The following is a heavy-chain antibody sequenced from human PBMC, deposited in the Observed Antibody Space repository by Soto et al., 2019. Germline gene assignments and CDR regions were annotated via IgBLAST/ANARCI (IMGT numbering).Heavy chain of an antibody. J-gene: IGHJ5*02. CDR1: GGSFSGYY. Sequence: QVQLQQWGAGLLKPSETLSLTCAVYGGSFSGYYWSWIRQPPGKGLEWIGEINHSGSTNYNPSLRGRLPISVDTSKNQFSLKLSSVTAADTAVYYCARGRAVLLWFGDPTWFDPWGQGTLVTVSS. D-gene: IGHD3-10*01. CDR2: INHSGST. V-gene: IGHV4-34*01. CDR3: ARGRAVLLWFGDPTWFDP.